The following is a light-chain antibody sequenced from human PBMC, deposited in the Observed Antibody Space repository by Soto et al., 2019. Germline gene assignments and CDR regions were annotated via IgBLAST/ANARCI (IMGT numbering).Light chain of an antibody. CDR3: LQDRNYPRT. CDR1: QDIRNE. CDR2: GAS. J-gene: IGKJ1*01. Sequence: AIQMTQSPSSLSASVGDRVTITCRASQDIRNELGWYQQRPGKAPKALIYGASNLLSGVPSRFSGSGFGTDFTLTISSLQPEDFATYYCLQDRNYPRTFGQGTKVESK. V-gene: IGKV1-6*01.